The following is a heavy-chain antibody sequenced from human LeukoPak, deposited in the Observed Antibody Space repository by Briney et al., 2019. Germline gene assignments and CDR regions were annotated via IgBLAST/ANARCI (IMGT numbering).Heavy chain of an antibody. J-gene: IGHJ4*02. V-gene: IGHV5-51*01. Sequence: GESLKISCKGSGYSFTSYWIGWVRQMPGKGLEWMGIIYPGDSDTRYGPSFQGQVTISADKSISTAYLQWGSLKASDTAMYYCARHQTATVPGVDYWGQGTLVTVSS. D-gene: IGHD5-18*01. CDR2: IYPGDSDT. CDR3: ARHQTATVPGVDY. CDR1: GYSFTSYW.